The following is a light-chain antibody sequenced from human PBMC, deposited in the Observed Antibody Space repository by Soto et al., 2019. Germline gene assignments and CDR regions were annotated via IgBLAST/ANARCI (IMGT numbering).Light chain of an antibody. CDR2: NAS. V-gene: IGKV3-11*01. Sequence: EIVLTQSPATLSLSPGERATLSCRASQSVSRYLAWYKQKPGQAPRLLIYNASNRATGIPARFSGSGSVTDFTLTISSLEPEDFAVYYCQQRSNWPPKYTFGQGTKMEIK. CDR3: QQRSNWPPKYT. CDR1: QSVSRY. J-gene: IGKJ2*01.